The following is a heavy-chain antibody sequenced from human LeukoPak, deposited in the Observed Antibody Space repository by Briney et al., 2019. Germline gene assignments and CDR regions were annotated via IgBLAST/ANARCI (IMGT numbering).Heavy chain of an antibody. V-gene: IGHV3-30*03. CDR3: ATHPREQLVLFIDY. J-gene: IGHJ4*02. D-gene: IGHD6-13*01. CDR2: ISYDGSNK. CDR1: GFTFSSYG. Sequence: PGGSLRLSCAASGFTFSSYGMHWVRQAPGKGLEWVAVISYDGSNKYYADSVKGRFTISRDNSKNTLYLQMNSLRAEDTAVYYCATHPREQLVLFIDYWGQGTLVTVSS.